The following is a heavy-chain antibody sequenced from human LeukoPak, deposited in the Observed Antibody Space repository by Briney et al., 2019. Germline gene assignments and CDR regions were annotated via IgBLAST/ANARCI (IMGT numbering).Heavy chain of an antibody. CDR2: IYGSGMT. V-gene: IGHV4-4*07. Sequence: PSETLSLTCTVSGGSISNYYWSWIRQPAGEGLEWIGRIYGSGMTNYNPSLKSRVTMSLDKSKNQFSLKLNSVTAADTAVYYCTRGWDSSGEGYWGQGTQVTVSS. CDR1: GGSISNYY. J-gene: IGHJ4*02. D-gene: IGHD3-16*01. CDR3: TRGWDSSGEGY.